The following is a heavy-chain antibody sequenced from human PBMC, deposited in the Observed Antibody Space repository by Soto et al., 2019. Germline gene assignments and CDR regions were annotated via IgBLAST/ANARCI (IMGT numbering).Heavy chain of an antibody. V-gene: IGHV3-30*18. CDR2: ISYDGSNK. D-gene: IGHD6-19*01. CDR1: GFTFSSYG. J-gene: IGHJ4*02. Sequence: QVQLVESGGGVVQPGRSLRLSCAASGFTFSSYGMHWVRQAPGKGLEWVAVISYDGSNKYYADSVKGRFTISRDNSKKTLYLQMNSLRAEDTAVYYCAKDRVERQWLVYVDSWGQGTLVTVAS. CDR3: AKDRVERQWLVYVDS.